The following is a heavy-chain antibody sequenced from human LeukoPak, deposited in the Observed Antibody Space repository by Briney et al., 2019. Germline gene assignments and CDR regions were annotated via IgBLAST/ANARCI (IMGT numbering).Heavy chain of an antibody. CDR1: GGGGSISSHY. J-gene: IGHJ5*02. V-gene: IGHV4-4*07. CDR2: IYFTGTI. Sequence: SETLSLTCTVSGGGGSISSHYWSWIRQPAGKGLEWIGRIYFTGTITYNPSLESRATMSIDTSKNQFSLKLNSLTAADTAVYYCARDSGTTGEVKFDPWGQGTLVTVSS. D-gene: IGHD3-10*01. CDR3: ARDSGTTGEVKFDP.